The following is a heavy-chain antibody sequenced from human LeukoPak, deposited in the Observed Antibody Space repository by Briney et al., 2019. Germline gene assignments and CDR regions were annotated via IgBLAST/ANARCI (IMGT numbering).Heavy chain of an antibody. D-gene: IGHD4-23*01. CDR1: GFTFSTYS. Sequence: GGSLRLSCAVSGFTFSTYSMNWVRQAPGKGLEWVSSISSSSTYVFYADSVRGRFTISRDNAKNSVYLQMNGLRAEDTAIYYCARGEGDYGGNFVGDYWGQGTLVTVSS. CDR2: ISSSSTYV. V-gene: IGHV3-21*01. CDR3: ARGEGDYGGNFVGDY. J-gene: IGHJ4*02.